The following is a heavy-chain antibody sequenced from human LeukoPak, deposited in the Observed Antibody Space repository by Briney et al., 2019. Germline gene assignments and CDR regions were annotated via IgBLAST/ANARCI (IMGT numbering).Heavy chain of an antibody. D-gene: IGHD4-11*01. Sequence: SETLSLTCAVSGGSISSGGYSWSWIRQPPGKGLEWIGYIYHSGSTYYNPSLKSRVTISVDRSKNQFSLKLSSVTAADTAVYYCARHVTVTYDAFDLWGQGTMVTVSS. CDR1: GGSISSGGYS. J-gene: IGHJ3*01. CDR2: IYHSGST. CDR3: ARHVTVTYDAFDL. V-gene: IGHV4-30-2*01.